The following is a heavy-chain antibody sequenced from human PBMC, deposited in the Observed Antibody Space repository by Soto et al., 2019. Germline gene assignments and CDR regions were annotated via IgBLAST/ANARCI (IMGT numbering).Heavy chain of an antibody. V-gene: IGHV1-8*01. CDR1: VYTFTSYD. J-gene: IGHJ4*02. D-gene: IGHD2-15*01. Sequence: PSVKVSCKASVYTFTSYDINWVRQATGRGLEWMGWMNPNSGNTGYAQKFQGRVTMTRNTSISTAYMELSSLRSEDTAVYYCAIGKLHCSGGSCYPYWGQGTLVTVSS. CDR2: MNPNSGNT. CDR3: AIGKLHCSGGSCYPY.